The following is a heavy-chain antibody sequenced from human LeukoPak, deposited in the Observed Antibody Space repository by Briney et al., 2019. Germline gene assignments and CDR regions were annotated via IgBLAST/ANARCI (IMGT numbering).Heavy chain of an antibody. CDR1: GFTFSSYS. J-gene: IGHJ3*02. D-gene: IGHD3-16*02. V-gene: IGHV3-21*01. CDR2: ISSSSYI. CDR3: ASIPYDYVWGSYRYPNDAFDI. Sequence: GGSLRLSCAASGFTFSSYSMNWVRQAPGEGLEWVSSISSSSYIYYADSVKGRFTLSRDNAKNSLYPQMNSLRAEDTAVYYCASIPYDYVWGSYRYPNDAFDIWGQGTMVTVSS.